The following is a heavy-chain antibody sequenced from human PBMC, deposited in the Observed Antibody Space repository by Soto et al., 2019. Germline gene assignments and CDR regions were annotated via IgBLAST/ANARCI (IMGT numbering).Heavy chain of an antibody. J-gene: IGHJ6*03. CDR1: GGSISSYY. CDR3: ARESLGYMDV. D-gene: IGHD6-13*01. V-gene: IGHV4-59*01. Sequence: SETLSLTCTVSGGSISSYYWSWIRQPPGKGLEWIGYIYYSGSTNYNPSLKSRATISVDTSKNQFSLKLSSVTAADKAVYYCARESLGYMDVCGKGTTVTVSS. CDR2: IYYSGST.